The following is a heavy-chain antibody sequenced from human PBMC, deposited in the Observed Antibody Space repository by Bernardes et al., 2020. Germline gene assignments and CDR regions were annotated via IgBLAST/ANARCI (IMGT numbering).Heavy chain of an antibody. CDR1: GYTFTSYG. CDR2: ISAYNGNT. V-gene: IGHV1-18*01. D-gene: IGHD3-3*01. Sequence: ASVKVSCKASGYTFTSYGISWVRQAPGQGLEWMGWISAYNGNTNYAQKLQGRVTMTTDTSTSTAYMELRSLRSDDTAVYYCARDRLVTIFGVAPPFGYPYYYYMDVWGKGTTVTVSS. CDR3: ARDRLVTIFGVAPPFGYPYYYYMDV. J-gene: IGHJ6*03.